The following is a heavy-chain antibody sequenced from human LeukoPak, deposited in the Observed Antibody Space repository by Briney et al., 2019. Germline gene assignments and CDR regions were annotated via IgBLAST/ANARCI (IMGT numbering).Heavy chain of an antibody. Sequence: QPGRSLRLSCAASGFTFSSYGMHWVRQAPGKGLEWVAVISYDGSNKYYADSVKGRFTISRDNSKNTLYLQMNSLRAEDTAVYYCAKGRGVATIWGQGTLVTVSS. CDR3: AKGRGVATI. V-gene: IGHV3-30*18. CDR2: ISYDGSNK. J-gene: IGHJ4*02. D-gene: IGHD5-12*01. CDR1: GFTFSSYG.